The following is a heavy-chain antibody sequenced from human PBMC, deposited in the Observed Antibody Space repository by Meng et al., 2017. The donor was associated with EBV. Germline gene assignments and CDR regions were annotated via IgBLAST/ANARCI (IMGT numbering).Heavy chain of an antibody. J-gene: IGHJ4*02. Sequence: QPVRAINMPWSSVKGSRAPAGGTVSMQAISCWLQAPGQGLELMGAIIPIFGTANYAQKSQGRVTITADESTSTAYRELSSLRSEDTAVYYCARAPDNWNDGPYYWGQGTLVTVSS. CDR1: GGTVSMQA. CDR2: IIPIFGTA. CDR3: ARAPDNWNDGPYY. V-gene: IGHV1-69*01. D-gene: IGHD1-20*01.